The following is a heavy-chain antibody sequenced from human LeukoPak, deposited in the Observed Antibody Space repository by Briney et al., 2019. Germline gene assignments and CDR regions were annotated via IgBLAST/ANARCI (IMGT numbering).Heavy chain of an antibody. V-gene: IGHV3-74*01. D-gene: IGHD5-18*01. J-gene: IGHJ4*02. CDR3: AGAYLYSYGPGADY. CDR2: INSDGSST. Sequence: GGSLRLSCAASGLTFSSYWMHWVRQAPGKGLVWVSRINSDGSSTSYADSVKGRFTISRDNAKNTLYLQMNSLRAEDTAVYYCAGAYLYSYGPGADYWGQGTLVTVSS. CDR1: GLTFSSYW.